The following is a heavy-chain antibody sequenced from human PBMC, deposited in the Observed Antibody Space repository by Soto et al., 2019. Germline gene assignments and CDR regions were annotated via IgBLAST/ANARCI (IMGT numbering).Heavy chain of an antibody. Sequence: QVQLVQSGAEVKKPGSSVRVSCKASGGTFSSYAISWVRQSPGQGLEWMGGIIPIFGTENYAQKFQGRVTITADESTSTAYMELSSLRSEDTAVYYCARDRIAGSKYYYGMDVWGQGTTVTVSS. CDR1: GGTFSSYA. V-gene: IGHV1-69*01. CDR3: ARDRIAGSKYYYGMDV. CDR2: IIPIFGTE. D-gene: IGHD6-13*01. J-gene: IGHJ6*02.